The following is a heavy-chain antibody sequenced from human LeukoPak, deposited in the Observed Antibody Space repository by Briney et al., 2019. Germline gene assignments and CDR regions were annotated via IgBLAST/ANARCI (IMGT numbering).Heavy chain of an antibody. CDR3: ARDRYSSGWFGAFDI. V-gene: IGHV3-48*02. J-gene: IGHJ3*02. CDR2: ISSISSTI. Sequence: QSGGSLRLSCAASGFTFISYSMNWVRQAPGKGLEWVSYISSISSTIKYADSVKGRFTISRDNAKNSLYLQMNSLRDEDTAVYYCARDRYSSGWFGAFDIWGQGTLVTVSS. CDR1: GFTFISYS. D-gene: IGHD6-19*01.